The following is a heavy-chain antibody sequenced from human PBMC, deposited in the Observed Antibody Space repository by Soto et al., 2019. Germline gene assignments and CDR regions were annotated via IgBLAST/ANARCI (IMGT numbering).Heavy chain of an antibody. D-gene: IGHD2-15*01. V-gene: IGHV1-69*13. CDR2: IIPIFGTA. Sequence: SVKVSCKASGCTFSSYAISWVRQAPGQGLEWMGGIIPIFGTANYAQKFQGRVTINADESTSTAYMELSSLRSEDTAVYYCARSLVVHEHFDHWGQGTLVTVSS. CDR1: GCTFSSYA. CDR3: ARSLVVHEHFDH. J-gene: IGHJ4*02.